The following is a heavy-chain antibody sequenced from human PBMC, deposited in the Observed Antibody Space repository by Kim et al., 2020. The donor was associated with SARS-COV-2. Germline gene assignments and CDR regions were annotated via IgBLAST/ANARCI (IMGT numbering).Heavy chain of an antibody. J-gene: IGHJ4*01. CDR1: KFTFSYHA. D-gene: IGHD3-10*01. CDR3: AKGYYDSGDDYTLDF. Sequence: GGSLRLSCAASKFTFSYHAMNWVRQASGKGLEWVSVISGRGDFTDYADSVKGRFTISRDNSRNTLYLQMNSLRAEDTAVYYCAKGYYDSGDDYTLDFRG. CDR2: ISGRGDFT. V-gene: IGHV3-23*01.